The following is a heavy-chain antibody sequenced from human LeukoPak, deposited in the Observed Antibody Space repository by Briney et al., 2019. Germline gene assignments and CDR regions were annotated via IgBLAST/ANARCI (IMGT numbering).Heavy chain of an antibody. J-gene: IGHJ4*02. CDR3: AKDPGFPGGGYY. Sequence: GGSLRLSCAASGFTFSSYAMSWVRQAPGKGLEWVSAISGSGGSTYYADSVKGRFTISRDNSKNTLYLQMNSLSAEDTAVYYCAKDPGFPGGGYYWGQGTLVTVSS. V-gene: IGHV3-23*01. D-gene: IGHD1-14*01. CDR1: GFTFSSYA. CDR2: ISGSGGST.